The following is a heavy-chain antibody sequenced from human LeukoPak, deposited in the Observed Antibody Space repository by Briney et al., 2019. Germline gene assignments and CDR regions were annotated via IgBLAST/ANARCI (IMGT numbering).Heavy chain of an antibody. CDR2: ISWNSGSI. V-gene: IGHV3-9*01. Sequence: PGRSLRLSCAASGFTFDDYAMHWVRQAPGKGLEWVSGISWNSGSIGYADSVKGRFTISRDNAKNSLYLQMNSLRAEGTALYYCAKVLYYYGSGSYEGDAFDIWGQGTMVTVSS. D-gene: IGHD3-10*01. J-gene: IGHJ3*02. CDR3: AKVLYYYGSGSYEGDAFDI. CDR1: GFTFDDYA.